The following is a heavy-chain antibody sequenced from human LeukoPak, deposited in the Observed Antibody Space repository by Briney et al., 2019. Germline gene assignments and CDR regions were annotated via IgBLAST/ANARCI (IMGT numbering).Heavy chain of an antibody. V-gene: IGHV1-18*01. CDR2: ISAYNGNT. CDR1: GYTFTSYG. D-gene: IGHD6-13*01. J-gene: IGHJ5*02. Sequence: ASVKVSCKASGYTFTSYGISWVRQAPGQGLEWMGWISAYNGNTNYAQKLQGRVTMTTDTSTSTAYMELRSLRSDDTAVYYCARDRYSSSWTPLGVDPWGQGTLITVSS. CDR3: ARDRYSSSWTPLGVDP.